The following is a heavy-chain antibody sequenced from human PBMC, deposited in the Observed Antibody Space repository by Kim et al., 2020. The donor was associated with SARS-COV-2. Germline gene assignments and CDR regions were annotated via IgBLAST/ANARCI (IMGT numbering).Heavy chain of an antibody. CDR3: AREGGSIAALVGAFDI. V-gene: IGHV7-4-1*02. J-gene: IGHJ3*02. Sequence: ASVKVSCKASGYTFTSYAMNWVRQAPGQGLEWMGWINTNTGNPTYAQGFTGRFVFSLDTSVSTAYLQISSLKAEDTAVYYCAREGGSIAALVGAFDIWGQGTMVTVSS. CDR1: GYTFTSYA. D-gene: IGHD6-6*01. CDR2: INTNTGNP.